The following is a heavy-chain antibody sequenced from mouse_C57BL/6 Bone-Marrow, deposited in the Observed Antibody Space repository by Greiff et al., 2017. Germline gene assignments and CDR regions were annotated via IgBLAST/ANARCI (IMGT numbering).Heavy chain of an antibody. D-gene: IGHD2-4*01. J-gene: IGHJ3*01. V-gene: IGHV1-19*01. Sequence: EVQLQQSGPVLVKPGASVKMSCKASGYTFTDYYMNWVKQSHGKSLEWIGVINPYNGGTSYNQKFKGKATLTVDKSSSTAYMELNSLTSEDSAVYYCARRRYDSFAYWGQGTLVTASA. CDR1: GYTFTDYY. CDR3: ARRRYDSFAY. CDR2: INPYNGGT.